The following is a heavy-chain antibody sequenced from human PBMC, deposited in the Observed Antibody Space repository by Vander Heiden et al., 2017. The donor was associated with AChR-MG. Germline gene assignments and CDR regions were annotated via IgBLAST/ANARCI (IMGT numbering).Heavy chain of an antibody. CDR1: GGPFSSYA. J-gene: IGHJ4*02. D-gene: IGHD2-21*02. CDR2: IIPILGIA. V-gene: IGHV1-69*04. Sequence: QVQLVQSGAEVKKPGSSVKVSCKASGGPFSSYAISWVRQAPGQGLEWMGRIIPILGIANYAQKFQGRVTITADKSTSTAYMELSSLRSEDTAVYYCASSYCGGDCYHRADFDYWGQGTLVTVSS. CDR3: ASSYCGGDCYHRADFDY.